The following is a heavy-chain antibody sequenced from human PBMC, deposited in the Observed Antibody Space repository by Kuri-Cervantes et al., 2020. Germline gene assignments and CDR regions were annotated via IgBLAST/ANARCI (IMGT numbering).Heavy chain of an antibody. V-gene: IGHV1-18*01. J-gene: IGHJ6*03. CDR2: ISAYNGNT. Sequence: ASVKVSCKASGYTFTSYGISWVRQAPGQGLEWMGWISAYNGNTNYAQKLQGRVTMTTDTSTSTAYMELRSLSSDDTAVYYCARVGVVPAAITFDYMDVWGKGTTVTVSS. CDR1: GYTFTSYG. D-gene: IGHD2-2*01. CDR3: ARVGVVPAAITFDYMDV.